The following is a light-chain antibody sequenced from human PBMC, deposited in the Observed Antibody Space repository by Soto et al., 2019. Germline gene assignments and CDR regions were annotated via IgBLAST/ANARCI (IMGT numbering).Light chain of an antibody. J-gene: IGLJ3*02. CDR2: EVS. V-gene: IGLV2-8*01. CDR1: SSDVGGYDY. CDR3: SSYAGSSNWV. Sequence: QSALTQPPSASGSPGQSVTISCTGTSSDVGGYDYVSWYQQEPGKAPKVMIYEVSQRPSGVPDRYSGSKSVNTAFLTVSGLQADDEAVYYCSSYAGSSNWVFGGGTKLTVL.